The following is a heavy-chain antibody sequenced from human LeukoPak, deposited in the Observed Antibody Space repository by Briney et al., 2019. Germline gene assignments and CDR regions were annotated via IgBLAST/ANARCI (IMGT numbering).Heavy chain of an antibody. V-gene: IGHV3-23*01. Sequence: GGSLRLSCEASGFTFSTYNMNWVRQAPGKRLEWVSAISGSGGSTYYADSVKGRFTISRDNSKNTLYPQMNSLRAEDTAVYYCAKASGSGYPGDAFDIWGQGTMVTVSS. CDR2: ISGSGGST. J-gene: IGHJ3*02. D-gene: IGHD3-22*01. CDR1: GFTFSTYN. CDR3: AKASGSGYPGDAFDI.